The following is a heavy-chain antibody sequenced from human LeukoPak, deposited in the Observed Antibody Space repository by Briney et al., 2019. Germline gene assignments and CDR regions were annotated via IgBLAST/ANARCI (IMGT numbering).Heavy chain of an antibody. CDR2: IKSKTYGETT. CDR1: GFTFNNAW. Sequence: GGSLRLSCAASGFTFNNAWLSWVRQAPGKGLEWLGRIKSKTYGETTDYGAPVKGRFTISRDDSKNTLYLQMHSLKIEDSAVYYCTTYAPTSSGSGFFDHWGQGTLVTVSS. V-gene: IGHV3-15*01. CDR3: TTYAPTSSGSGFFDH. J-gene: IGHJ4*02. D-gene: IGHD1-14*01.